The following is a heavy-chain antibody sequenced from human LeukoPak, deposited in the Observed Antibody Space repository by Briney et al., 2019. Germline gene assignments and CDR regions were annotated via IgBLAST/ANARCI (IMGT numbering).Heavy chain of an antibody. D-gene: IGHD6-6*01. Sequence: SETLSLTCTVSGGSISSYYWSWIRQPPGKGLEWIGEINHSGGTNYNPSLKSRVTISVDTSKNQFSLKLSSVTAADTAVYYCARGKYTNWFDPWGQGTLVTVSS. J-gene: IGHJ5*02. CDR2: INHSGGT. V-gene: IGHV4-34*01. CDR3: ARGKYTNWFDP. CDR1: GGSISSYY.